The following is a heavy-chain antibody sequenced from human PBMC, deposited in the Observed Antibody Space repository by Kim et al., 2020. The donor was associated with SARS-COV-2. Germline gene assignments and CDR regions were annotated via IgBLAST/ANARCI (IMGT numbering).Heavy chain of an antibody. J-gene: IGHJ6*02. CDR2: IYPGDSDT. Sequence: GESLKISCKGSGYSFTSYWIGWVRQMPGKGLEWMGIIYPGDSDTRYSPSFQGQVTISADKSISTAYLQWSSLKASDTAMYYCARHKRGYSYGTAYYYGMDVWGQGTTVTVSS. D-gene: IGHD5-18*01. CDR3: ARHKRGYSYGTAYYYGMDV. V-gene: IGHV5-51*01. CDR1: GYSFTSYW.